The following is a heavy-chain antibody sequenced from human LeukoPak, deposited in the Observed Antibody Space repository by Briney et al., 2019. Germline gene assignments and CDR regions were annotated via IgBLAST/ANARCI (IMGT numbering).Heavy chain of an antibody. CDR1: GFTVSGNY. CDR3: ARDPRGHWYFDL. CDR2: IYTGGGT. Sequence: GGSLKLSCATSGFTVSGNYMSWVRQAPGKGLEWVSVIYTGGGTAYAVSVKGRFTIFRDNFKNTLYLQMNSLRAEDTAVYYCARDPRGHWYFDLWGRGTLVTVSS. D-gene: IGHD3-10*01. V-gene: IGHV3-66*01. J-gene: IGHJ2*01.